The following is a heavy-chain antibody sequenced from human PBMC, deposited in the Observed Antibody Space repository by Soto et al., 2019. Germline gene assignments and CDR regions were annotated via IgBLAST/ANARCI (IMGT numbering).Heavy chain of an antibody. D-gene: IGHD3-3*01. J-gene: IGHJ4*02. CDR2: ISSSSSYI. V-gene: IGHV3-21*01. CDR3: ARDSYDFWTAYSY. CDR1: GFTFSSYS. Sequence: GGSLRLSCAASGFTFSSYSMSWVRQAPGRGLEWVSSISSSSSYIYYADSVKGRFTISRDNAKNSLYLQMNSLRAEDTAVYYCARDSYDFWTAYSYWGQGTQVTV.